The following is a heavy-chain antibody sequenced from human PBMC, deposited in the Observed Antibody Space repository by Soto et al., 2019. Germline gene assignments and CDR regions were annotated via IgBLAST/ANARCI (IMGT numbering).Heavy chain of an antibody. CDR2: INSDGSST. D-gene: IGHD2-2*01. V-gene: IGHV3-74*01. CDR1: GVTFSSYW. J-gene: IGHJ3*02. CDR3: ARDRAGVGCSSTSFQYSACEI. Sequence: GGSLRLYCAASGVTFSSYWMHWVRQAPGKGLVWVSRINSDGSSTSYADSVKGRFTISRDNAKNTLYRQMNSLRAENTAVYYWARDRAGVGCSSTSFQYSACEIWGQGTMVTVSS.